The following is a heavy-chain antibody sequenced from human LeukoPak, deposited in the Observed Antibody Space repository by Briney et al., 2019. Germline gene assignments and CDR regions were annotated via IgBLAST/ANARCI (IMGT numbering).Heavy chain of an antibody. D-gene: IGHD6-19*01. CDR3: ARDTESSGWTPYYYMDV. Sequence: PGGSLRLSCAASGFTFSAYWMSWVRQAPGKGLEWVAHIKQDGSDKYYADSVRGRFTVSRDNAKNSLYLQMNSQRAEDTAVYYCARDTESSGWTPYYYMDVWGKGTTVTVSS. V-gene: IGHV3-7*01. CDR2: IKQDGSDK. CDR1: GFTFSAYW. J-gene: IGHJ6*03.